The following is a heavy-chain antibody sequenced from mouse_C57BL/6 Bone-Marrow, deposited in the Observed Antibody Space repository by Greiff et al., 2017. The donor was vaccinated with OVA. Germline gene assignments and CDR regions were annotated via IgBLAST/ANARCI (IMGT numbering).Heavy chain of an antibody. CDR1: GYAFSSSW. V-gene: IGHV1-82*01. J-gene: IGHJ2*01. CDR3: ARRDGSSYYDY. D-gene: IGHD1-1*01. CDR2: IYPGDGDT. Sequence: QVQLKESGPELVKPGASVKISCKASGYAFSSSWMNWVKQRPGKGLEWIGRIYPGDGDTNYNGKFKGKATLTADKSSSTAYMQLSSLTSEDSAVYFCARRDGSSYYDYWGQGTTLTVSS.